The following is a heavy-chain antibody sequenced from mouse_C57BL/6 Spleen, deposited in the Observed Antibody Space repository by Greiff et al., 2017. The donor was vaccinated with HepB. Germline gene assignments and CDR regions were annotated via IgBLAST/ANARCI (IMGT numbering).Heavy chain of an antibody. CDR3: TRTRSRYYFDY. CDR1: GYTFTSYW. Sequence: EVQLQQSGTVLARPGASVKMSCKTSGYTFTSYWMHWVKQRPGQGLEWIGAIYPGNSDTSYNQKFKGKAKLTAVTSASTAYMELSILTNEDSAVYYCTRTRSRYYFDYWGQGTTLTVSS. V-gene: IGHV1-5*01. CDR2: IYPGNSDT. J-gene: IGHJ2*01.